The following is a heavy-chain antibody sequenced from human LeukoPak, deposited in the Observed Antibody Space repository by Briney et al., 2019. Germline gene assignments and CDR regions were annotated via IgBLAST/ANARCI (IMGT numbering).Heavy chain of an antibody. CDR3: ARHFTYYYDSSGYPRDAFDI. J-gene: IGHJ3*02. V-gene: IGHV4-59*08. CDR2: IYYIGST. CDR1: GGSISGYY. D-gene: IGHD3-22*01. Sequence: SETLSLTCTVSGGSISGYYWSWIRQSPGKGLVWVGYIYYIGSTNYNPSLKSRVTISTDMSKNQFSLKLSSVIAADTALYYCARHFTYYYDSSGYPRDAFDIWGQGTMVTVSS.